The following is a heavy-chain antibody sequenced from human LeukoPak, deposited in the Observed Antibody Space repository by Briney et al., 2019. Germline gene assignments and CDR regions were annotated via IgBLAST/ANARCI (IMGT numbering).Heavy chain of an antibody. V-gene: IGHV4-61*05. CDR1: GGSISSSSYY. CDR2: IYYSGST. CDR3: ARAYYDSSGYYYVDAFDI. D-gene: IGHD3-22*01. Sequence: ASETLSLTCTVSGGSISSSSYYWGWIRQPPGKGLEWIGYIYYSGSTNYNPSLKSRVTISVDTSKNQFSLKLSSVTAADTAVYYCARAYYDSSGYYYVDAFDIWGQGTMVTVSS. J-gene: IGHJ3*02.